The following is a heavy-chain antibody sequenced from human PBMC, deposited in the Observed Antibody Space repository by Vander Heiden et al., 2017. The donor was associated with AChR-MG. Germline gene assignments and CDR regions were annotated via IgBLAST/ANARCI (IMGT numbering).Heavy chain of an antibody. D-gene: IGHD3-10*01. Sequence: QVQLVQSGAEVKKPGASVRLSCKASGYTFTKYYMHWVRQAPGQGLEWMGIINLNGGSTNYAQKFQGRLTMTTDTSTRTVYMDLSSLRSDDTAVYYCAREADQHGSGTHEDFDYWGQGTLVTVSS. V-gene: IGHV1-46*01. CDR2: INLNGGST. CDR3: AREADQHGSGTHEDFDY. CDR1: GYTFTKYY. J-gene: IGHJ4*02.